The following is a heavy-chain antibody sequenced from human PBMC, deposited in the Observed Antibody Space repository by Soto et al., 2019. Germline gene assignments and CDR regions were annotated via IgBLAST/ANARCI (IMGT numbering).Heavy chain of an antibody. CDR1: GFTFSSYA. D-gene: IGHD3-3*01. J-gene: IGHJ6*02. CDR2: ISGSGGST. Sequence: GGSLRLSCAASGFTFSSYAMSWVRQAPGKGLEWVSAISGSGGSTYYADSVKGRFTISRDNSKNTLYLQMNSLRAEDTAVYYCAKGAGFLESGYYYYGMDVWGQGTTVTVSS. CDR3: AKGAGFLESGYYYYGMDV. V-gene: IGHV3-23*01.